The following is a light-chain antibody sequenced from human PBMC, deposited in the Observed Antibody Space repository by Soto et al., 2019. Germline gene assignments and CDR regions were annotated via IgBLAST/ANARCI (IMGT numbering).Light chain of an antibody. CDR3: QQSYSTPTPPT. J-gene: IGKJ2*01. V-gene: IGKV1-39*01. Sequence: DIQMTQSPSSLSASVGDRVAITCRASQSITTHVNWYQQKPGKAPKLLIYAASILQSGVPSRFSGSGSGTDFTLTISSPQPEDFATYYCQQSYSTPTPPTFGQGTKLEIK. CDR1: QSITTH. CDR2: AAS.